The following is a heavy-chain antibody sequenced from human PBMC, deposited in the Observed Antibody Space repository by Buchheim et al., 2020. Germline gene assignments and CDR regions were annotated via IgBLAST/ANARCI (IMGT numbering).Heavy chain of an antibody. Sequence: EVQLVESGGGSVQPGGSLRLSCVSSEFTFSYHWMCWVRQAPGKGLEWVAKIKQDGSDKYYVDSVKGRFTISRDNAKKSLYLQMDSLRVEDTAIYYCAKKVTYRADSWGQGTL. CDR3: AKKVTYRADS. CDR2: IKQDGSDK. J-gene: IGHJ4*02. CDR1: EFTFSYHW. D-gene: IGHD1-14*01. V-gene: IGHV3-7*01.